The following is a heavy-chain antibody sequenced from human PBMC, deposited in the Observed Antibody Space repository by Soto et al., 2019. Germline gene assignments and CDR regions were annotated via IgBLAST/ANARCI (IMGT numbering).Heavy chain of an antibody. J-gene: IGHJ6*03. CDR2: IGTAGDT. V-gene: IGHV3-13*01. CDR3: ARASITTYYYYYYMDV. Sequence: EVQLVESGGGLVQPGGSLRLSCAASGFTFSSYDMHWVRQATGKGLEWVSAIGTAGDTYYPGSVKGRFTISRENAKTSLYLQMNSLRAGDTAVYYCARASITTYYYYYYMDVWGTGTTVTVSS. D-gene: IGHD4-4*01. CDR1: GFTFSSYD.